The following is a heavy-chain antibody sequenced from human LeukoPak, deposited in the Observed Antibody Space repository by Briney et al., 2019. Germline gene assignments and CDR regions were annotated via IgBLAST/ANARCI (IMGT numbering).Heavy chain of an antibody. CDR1: GYTFAHYY. CDR2: INPNTGGT. D-gene: IGHD2-2*01. V-gene: IGHV1-2*02. CDR3: ARRPIVGVPAPIDY. Sequence: ASVKVSCKASGYTFAHYYIHWVRQAPGQGLEWMGLINPNTGGTNYAQKFQGRVTMTRDTSITTAYMELSRLRSDDTAVYYCARRPIVGVPAPIDYWGQGNLVTVSS. J-gene: IGHJ4*02.